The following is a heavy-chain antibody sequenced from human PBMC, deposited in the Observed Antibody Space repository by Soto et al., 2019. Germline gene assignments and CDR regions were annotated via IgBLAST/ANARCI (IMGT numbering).Heavy chain of an antibody. Sequence: QVQLVQSGAEVKKPGASVKVSCKASGYTFTSYAMHWVRQAPGQRLEWMGWINAGNGNTKYSQKFQGRVTITRDTSASKAYMELSSLRSEDTAVYYCARDPGSSSSSVNWFDPWGQGTLVTVSS. CDR2: INAGNGNT. J-gene: IGHJ5*02. CDR1: GYTFTSYA. CDR3: ARDPGSSSSSVNWFDP. D-gene: IGHD6-6*01. V-gene: IGHV1-3*01.